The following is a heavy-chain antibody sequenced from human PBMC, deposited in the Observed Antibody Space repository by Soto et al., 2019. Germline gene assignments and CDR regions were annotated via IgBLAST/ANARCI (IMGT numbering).Heavy chain of an antibody. CDR1: GFIFRDWF. CDR2: I. V-gene: IGHV3-11*04. CDR3: AREKSGNDGSFDY. Sequence: GSLRLSCAASGFIFRDWFMSWIRQAPGKGLEWISYIYYAHSVKGRFAISRDNAKNSLYLQMNSLRAEDTAVYYCAREKSGNDGSFDYWGQGTLVTVSS. J-gene: IGHJ4*02. D-gene: IGHD1-1*01.